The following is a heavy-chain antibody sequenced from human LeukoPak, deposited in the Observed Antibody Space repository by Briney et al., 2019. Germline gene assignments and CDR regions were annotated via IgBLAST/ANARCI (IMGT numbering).Heavy chain of an antibody. CDR3: AKDRSGYDSYYYYMDV. Sequence: GGSLRLSCAASGFTFSNYVMTWARQAPGKGLEWVSSISGNSANTYYEDSVKGRLIISRDNSKNTLYLQMNSLRAEDTAVYYCAKDRSGYDSYYYYMDVWGKGTTVTVSS. CDR2: ISGNSANT. CDR1: GFTFSNYV. V-gene: IGHV3-23*01. D-gene: IGHD5-12*01. J-gene: IGHJ6*03.